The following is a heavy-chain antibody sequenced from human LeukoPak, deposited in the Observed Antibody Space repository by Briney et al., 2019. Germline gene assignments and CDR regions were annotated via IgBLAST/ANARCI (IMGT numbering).Heavy chain of an antibody. Sequence: ASVKVSCKASGYTFTSYGISWVRQAPGQGLEWMGWISAYNGNTNYAQKLQGRATMTTDTSTSTAYMELRSLRSDDTAVYYCARGEIMITFGGVIAPFDYWGQGTLVTVSS. V-gene: IGHV1-18*01. CDR2: ISAYNGNT. D-gene: IGHD3-16*02. CDR3: ARGEIMITFGGVIAPFDY. CDR1: GYTFTSYG. J-gene: IGHJ4*02.